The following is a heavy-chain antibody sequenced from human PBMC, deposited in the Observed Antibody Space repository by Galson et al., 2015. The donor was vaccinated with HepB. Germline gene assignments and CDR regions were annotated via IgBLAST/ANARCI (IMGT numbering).Heavy chain of an antibody. J-gene: IGHJ4*02. V-gene: IGHV3-66*02. CDR3: AREHNTAWYAPFDY. CDR2: IYSGGST. CDR1: GFTISSNY. D-gene: IGHD6-19*01. Sequence: SLRLSCAVSGFTISSNYMSRVRQAPGKGLEWVSVIYSGGSTYYADSVKGRFTISRDNSKNTLYLQMNSLRADDTAVYYCAREHNTAWYAPFDYWGQGTLVTVSS.